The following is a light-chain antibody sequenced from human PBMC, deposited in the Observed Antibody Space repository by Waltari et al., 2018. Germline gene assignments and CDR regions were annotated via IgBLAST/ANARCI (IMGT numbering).Light chain of an antibody. J-gene: IGLJ3*02. Sequence: QSALTQPASVSGSPGQSITIPCTGTTSDLGGYNYVSWYQQHPGKAPKLIIYDVSSRPSGISSSFSGSKFGNTASLTISGLQPEDEADYYCSSFTSSSTWVFGGGTKLTVL. V-gene: IGLV2-14*03. CDR3: SSFTSSSTWV. CDR1: TSDLGGYNY. CDR2: DVS.